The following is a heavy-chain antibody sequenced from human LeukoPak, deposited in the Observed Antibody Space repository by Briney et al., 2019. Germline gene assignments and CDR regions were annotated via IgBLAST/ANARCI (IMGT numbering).Heavy chain of an antibody. CDR2: IYSGGST. D-gene: IGHD4-17*01. Sequence: GGSLRLSCAASGFTVSSNYMSWVRQAPGKGLEWVSVIYSGGSTYYADSVKGRFTISRDNSKNTLYLQMNSLRAEDTAVYYCARLGDGDYPGYFDYSGQGTLVTVSS. J-gene: IGHJ4*02. CDR1: GFTVSSNY. V-gene: IGHV3-53*01. CDR3: ARLGDGDYPGYFDY.